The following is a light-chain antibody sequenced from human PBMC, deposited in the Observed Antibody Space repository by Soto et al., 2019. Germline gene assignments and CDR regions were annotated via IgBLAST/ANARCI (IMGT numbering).Light chain of an antibody. Sequence: EIVLTQSPGTLSLSPGETATLYCRASQSVSSNYLAWYQQKPGQAPRLLMYDASSRATGIPDRFSGSGSGTDFTLTISRLEPEDFAVYYCQQYSSSRTFGQGTKVDIK. CDR2: DAS. V-gene: IGKV3-20*01. J-gene: IGKJ1*01. CDR1: QSVSSNY. CDR3: QQYSSSRT.